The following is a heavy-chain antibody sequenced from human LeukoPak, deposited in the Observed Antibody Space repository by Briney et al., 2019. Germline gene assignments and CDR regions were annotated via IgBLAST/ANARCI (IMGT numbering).Heavy chain of an antibody. CDR2: IKQDGSEK. V-gene: IGHV3-7*01. CDR1: GFTFSSYW. J-gene: IGHJ4*02. CDR3: AFITMVRGVIIDY. D-gene: IGHD3-10*01. Sequence: GGSLRLSCAASGFTFSSYWMSWVRQAPGKGLEWVANIKQDGSEKYYVDSVKGRFTISRDNAKNSLYLQMNSLRAEDTAVYYCAFITMVRGVIIDYWGQGTLVTVSS.